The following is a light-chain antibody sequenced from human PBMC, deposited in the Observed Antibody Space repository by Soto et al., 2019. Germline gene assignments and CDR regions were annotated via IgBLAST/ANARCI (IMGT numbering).Light chain of an antibody. CDR3: SSYRGGSTLV. CDR2: EVN. CDR1: GSDVGAYHF. J-gene: IGLJ1*01. Sequence: QSVLTQPPSASGSPGQSVTISCTGTGSDVGAYHFVSWYQHHPGNAPKLIIYEVNKRPSGVPDRFSGSKSGYTASLTVSGLRAEDEAEYYCSSYRGGSTLVFGGGTKLTVL. V-gene: IGLV2-8*01.